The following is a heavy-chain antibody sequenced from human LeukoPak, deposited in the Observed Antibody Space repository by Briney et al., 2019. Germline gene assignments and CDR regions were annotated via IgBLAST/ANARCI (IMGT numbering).Heavy chain of an antibody. CDR1: GASVSGSPYY. V-gene: IGHV4-39*01. J-gene: IGHJ4*02. CDR2: IYSSGST. CDR3: AKSGGYGLIDY. D-gene: IGHD1-26*01. Sequence: PSETLSLTCTVSGASVSGSPYYWGWIRQPPGKGLEWIGSIYSSGSTYYNASLQSRVTISIETSKNQISLRLNSVTVADTAIYYCAKSGGYGLIDYWGQGTLVTVSS.